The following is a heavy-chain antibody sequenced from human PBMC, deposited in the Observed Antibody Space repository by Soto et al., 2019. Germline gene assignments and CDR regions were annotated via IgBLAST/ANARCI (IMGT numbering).Heavy chain of an antibody. CDR2: ISYDGSDK. CDR1: GFTFRTYS. Sequence: VHLVESGGGVVQPGRSLRLSCAASGFTFRTYSIHWVRQAPGKGLEWVAVISYDGSDKYYADSVKGRFTISRDNSRHTLYLQMDSLRPEDTAVYYCARVYSSLDYGIDYWGQGTLVTVSS. D-gene: IGHD6-6*01. J-gene: IGHJ4*02. CDR3: ARVYSSLDYGIDY. V-gene: IGHV3-30-3*01.